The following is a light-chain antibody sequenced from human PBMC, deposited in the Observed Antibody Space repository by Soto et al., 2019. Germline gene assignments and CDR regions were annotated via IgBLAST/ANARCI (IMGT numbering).Light chain of an antibody. CDR1: QTIYSSL. CDR3: QQYGNSPPYT. CDR2: GAS. J-gene: IGKJ2*01. Sequence: EIVLTQSPGTLSLSPGERATLSCRASQTIYSSLVAWYQQKPGQAPMLLIYGASHRATGIPDRFSGSGSGTDFTLTISRLEPEDFAVYYCQQYGNSPPYTFGQGTKLEIK. V-gene: IGKV3-20*01.